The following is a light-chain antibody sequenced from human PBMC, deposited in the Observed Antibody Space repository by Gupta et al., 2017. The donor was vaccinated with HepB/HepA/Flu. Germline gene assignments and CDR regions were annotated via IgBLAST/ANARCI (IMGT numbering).Light chain of an antibody. CDR2: KAS. V-gene: IGKV1-5*03. CDR1: ESLSDW. J-gene: IGKJ4*01. CDR3: QQYKTYSQVT. Sequence: IQMTQSPSTLSASVGDRVTITCRASESLSDWFAWYQQQPGKAPKLLIYKASTLESGVPSRFSGSGSGTEFTLTISSLQPDDFGSYYCQQYKTYSQVTFGGGTKVEI.